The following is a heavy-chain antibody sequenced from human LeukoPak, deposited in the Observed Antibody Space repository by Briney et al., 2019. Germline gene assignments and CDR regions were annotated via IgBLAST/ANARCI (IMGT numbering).Heavy chain of an antibody. J-gene: IGHJ4*02. D-gene: IGHD5-18*01. V-gene: IGHV3-30*02. Sequence: GGSLRLSCAASGFTFSSYGMHWVRQAPGKGLEWVAFIRYDGSNKYYADSVKGRFTISRDNSKNTLYLQMNSLRAEDTAVYYCAKGDLVDTAMVYFDYWGQGTLVTVSS. CDR2: IRYDGSNK. CDR1: GFTFSSYG. CDR3: AKGDLVDTAMVYFDY.